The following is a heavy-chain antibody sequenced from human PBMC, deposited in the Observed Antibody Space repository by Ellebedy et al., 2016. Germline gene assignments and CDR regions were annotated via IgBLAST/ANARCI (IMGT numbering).Heavy chain of an antibody. J-gene: IGHJ4*02. CDR2: VNTFSGNT. CDR1: GYTFTTFS. V-gene: IGHV1-18*04. CDR3: AETSGWGYGGN. Sequence: ASVKVSCXASGYTFTTFSITWVRQVPGQGLEWMGFVNTFSGNTKFAQKFQGRVSMTTDSSTHTAYMDLRSLRSDDTAMYYFAETSGWGYGGNWGQGNLVTVSS. D-gene: IGHD3-10*01.